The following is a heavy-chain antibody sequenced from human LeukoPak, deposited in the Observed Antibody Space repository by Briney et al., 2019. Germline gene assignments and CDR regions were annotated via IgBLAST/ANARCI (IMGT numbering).Heavy chain of an antibody. Sequence: GGSLRLSCAASGFTFDDYAMHWVRQAPGKGLEWVSGISWNSGSMGYADSVKGRFTISRDNAKNSLYLQMNSLRAEDTALYYCAKDSNAVVVPAAMWGYYYYYGMDVWGQGTTVTVSS. CDR1: GFTFDDYA. V-gene: IGHV3-9*01. CDR2: ISWNSGSM. CDR3: AKDSNAVVVPAAMWGYYYYYGMDV. J-gene: IGHJ6*02. D-gene: IGHD2-2*01.